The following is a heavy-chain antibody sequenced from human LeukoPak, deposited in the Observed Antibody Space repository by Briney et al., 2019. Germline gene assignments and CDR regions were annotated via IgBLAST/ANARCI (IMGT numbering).Heavy chain of an antibody. CDR3: ATAGEWELPFYFDY. V-gene: IGHV3-21*01. CDR1: GFTFSSYS. Sequence: GGSLRLSCAASGFTFSSYSMNWVRQAPGKGLEWVSSISSSSSYIYYADSVKGRFTISRDNAKSSLYLQMNSLRAEDTAVYYCATAGEWELPFYFDYWGQGTLVTVSS. CDR2: ISSSSSYI. D-gene: IGHD1-26*01. J-gene: IGHJ4*02.